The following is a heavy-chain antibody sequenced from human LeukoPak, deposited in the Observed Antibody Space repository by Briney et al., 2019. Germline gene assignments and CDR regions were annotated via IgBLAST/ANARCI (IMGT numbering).Heavy chain of an antibody. V-gene: IGHV1-69*04. D-gene: IGHD6-19*01. J-gene: IGHJ4*02. CDR3: ARDPISYSSGWYGEDDY. CDR2: IIPILGIA. CDR1: GGTFSSYA. Sequence: GSSVKVSCKASGGTFSSYAIGWARQAPGQGLEWMGRIIPILGIANYAQKFQGRVTITADKSTSTAYMELSSLRSEDTAVYYCARDPISYSSGWYGEDDYWGQGTLVTVSS.